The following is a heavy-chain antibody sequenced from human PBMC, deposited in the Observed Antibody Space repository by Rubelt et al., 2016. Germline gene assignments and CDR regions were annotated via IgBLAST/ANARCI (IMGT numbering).Heavy chain of an antibody. CDR2: INHSGTT. J-gene: IGHJ6*02. V-gene: IGHV4-34*01. CDR1: GGSFSGYY. D-gene: IGHD4-17*01. CDR3: ARLTYGDHNIYYYYGMDV. Sequence: QVQLQQWGAGLLKPSETLSLTCAVYGGSFSGYYWSWIRQPPGKGLEWIGEINHSGTTNYNPSLKSRVTISVDTSKNQFSLGCGSVTAADPAWYYWARLTYGDHNIYYYYGMDVWGQGTTVTVSS.